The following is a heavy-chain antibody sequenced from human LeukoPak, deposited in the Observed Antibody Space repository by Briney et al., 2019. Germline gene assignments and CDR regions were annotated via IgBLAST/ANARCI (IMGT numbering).Heavy chain of an antibody. J-gene: IGHJ4*02. Sequence: SVKVSCKASGGSFSSYAISWVRQAPGQGLEWMGGIIPIFGTANYAQKFQGRVTITTDESASTAYMELSSLRSEDTAVYYCATQTYYYDSSGYYSFDYWGQGTLVTVSS. CDR2: IIPIFGTA. D-gene: IGHD3-22*01. V-gene: IGHV1-69*05. CDR1: GGSFSSYA. CDR3: ATQTYYYDSSGYYSFDY.